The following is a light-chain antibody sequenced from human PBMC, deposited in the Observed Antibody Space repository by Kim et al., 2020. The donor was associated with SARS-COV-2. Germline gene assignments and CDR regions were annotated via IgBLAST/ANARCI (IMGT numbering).Light chain of an antibody. V-gene: IGLV3-21*04. CDR1: NIGRKS. J-gene: IGLJ3*02. CDR3: QVWDRRSDREV. Sequence: SYELTQPPSVSVAPGKTASITCGGNNIGRKSVHWYQQKPGQAPVLVIYYNTDRPSGIPERFSGSNSGNTATLTISRVEAGDEADYFCQVWDRRSDREVFG. CDR2: YNT.